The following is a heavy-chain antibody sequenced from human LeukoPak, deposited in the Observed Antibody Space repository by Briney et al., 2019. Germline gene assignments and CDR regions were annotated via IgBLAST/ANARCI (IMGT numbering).Heavy chain of an antibody. D-gene: IGHD5-12*01. J-gene: IGHJ4*02. Sequence: PGGSLRLSCAASGFTFSSYAMSWVRQAPGKGLEWVSAISGSGGSTYYADSVKGRFTISRDNSKNSLHLQMNTVRAEDTAVYFCARDSWTYGITGFYYWGQGILVTVSS. V-gene: IGHV3-23*01. CDR3: ARDSWTYGITGFYY. CDR1: GFTFSSYA. CDR2: ISGSGGST.